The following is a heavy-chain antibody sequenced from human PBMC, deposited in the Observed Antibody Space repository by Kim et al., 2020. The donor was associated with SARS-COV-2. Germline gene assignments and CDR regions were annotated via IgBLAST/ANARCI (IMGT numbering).Heavy chain of an antibody. Sequence: GGSLRLSCAASGFTFSSYGMHWVRQAPGKGLEWVAVIWYDGSNKYYADSVKGRFTISRDNSKNTLYLQMNSLRAEDTAVYYCARDRTGDYYSYYCMDVWGQGTTVTVSS. J-gene: IGHJ6*02. D-gene: IGHD7-27*01. CDR3: ARDRTGDYYSYYCMDV. CDR1: GFTFSSYG. V-gene: IGHV3-33*01. CDR2: IWYDGSNK.